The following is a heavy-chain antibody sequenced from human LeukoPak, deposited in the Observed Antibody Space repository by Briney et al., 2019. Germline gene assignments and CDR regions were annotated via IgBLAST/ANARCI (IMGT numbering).Heavy chain of an antibody. CDR1: GGSISSGGYS. Sequence: SETLSLTCAVSGGSISSGGYSWSWIRQPPGKGLEWIGYIYHSGSICYNPSLKSRVTISVDRSKNQFSLKLSSVTAADTAVYYCARGVVGYYFDYWGQGTLVTVSS. D-gene: IGHD2-15*01. CDR2: IYHSGSI. J-gene: IGHJ4*02. V-gene: IGHV4-30-2*01. CDR3: ARGVVGYYFDY.